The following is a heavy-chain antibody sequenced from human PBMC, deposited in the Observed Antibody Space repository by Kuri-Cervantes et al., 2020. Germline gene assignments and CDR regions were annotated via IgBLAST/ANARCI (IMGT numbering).Heavy chain of an antibody. D-gene: IGHD3-9*01. CDR2: INSDGSST. Sequence: GGSLRLSCAASGFTFSSYWMHWVRQAPGKGLVWVSRINSDGSSTSYADSVKGRFTISRDNAKNSLCLQMNSLRAEDTAVYYCAKEQRYFDWFVRVYGMDVWGQGTTVTVSS. CDR1: GFTFSSYW. V-gene: IGHV3-74*01. CDR3: AKEQRYFDWFVRVYGMDV. J-gene: IGHJ6*02.